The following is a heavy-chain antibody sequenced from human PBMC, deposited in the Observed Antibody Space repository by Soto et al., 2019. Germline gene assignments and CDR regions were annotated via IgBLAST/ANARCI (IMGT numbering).Heavy chain of an antibody. J-gene: IGHJ4*02. Sequence: PEETLSLTCTVSGGSINTFYWSWVRQPAGKGLEWIGRIFSSGSTSFNPSLESRVAMSVDTSKSHFSLNLSSVTAADMAVYYCAREGSYSAYNFAHGIQLWSFDFWGQGALVTVSS. CDR2: IFSSGST. CDR1: GGSINTFY. CDR3: AREGSYSAYNFAHGIQLWSFDF. V-gene: IGHV4-4*07. D-gene: IGHD5-12*01.